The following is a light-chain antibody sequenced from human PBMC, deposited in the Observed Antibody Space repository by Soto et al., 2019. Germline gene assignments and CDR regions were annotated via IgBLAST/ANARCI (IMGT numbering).Light chain of an antibody. J-gene: IGKJ5*01. CDR1: QSVDSNY. CDR3: RQYGTPRSVT. Sequence: EIVLTQSPGTLSLSPGEEATLSCRASQSVDSNYLAWYQQKPGQTPRLLIYGASGRADGIPHRFSGSGFGTDFTLTISKVEPEDFAVYYCRQYGTPRSVTLGQGTRLEIK. V-gene: IGKV3-20*01. CDR2: GAS.